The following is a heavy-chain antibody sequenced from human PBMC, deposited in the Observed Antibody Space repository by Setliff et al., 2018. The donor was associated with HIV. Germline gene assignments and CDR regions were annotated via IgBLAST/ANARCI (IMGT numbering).Heavy chain of an antibody. CDR2: IYYSGST. D-gene: IGHD3-22*01. CDR1: GGSISSSSYY. CDR3: ARAKSSGYWPWYFDY. Sequence: PSETLSLTCIVSGGSISSSSYYWGWIRQPPGKGLEWIGSIYYSGSTYYNPSLKSRVTISVDTSKNQFSLKLSSVTAADTAVYNCARAKSSGYWPWYFDYWGQGTLVTVSS. J-gene: IGHJ4*02. V-gene: IGHV4-39*07.